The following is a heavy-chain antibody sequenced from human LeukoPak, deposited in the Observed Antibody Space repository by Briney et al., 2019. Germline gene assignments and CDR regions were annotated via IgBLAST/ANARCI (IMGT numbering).Heavy chain of an antibody. CDR1: GGSISSYY. D-gene: IGHD6-13*01. J-gene: IGHJ5*02. CDR3: ARKEGGQLVNTRRWFDP. Sequence: PSETLSLTCAVSGGSISSYYWSWIRQPPGKGLEWVAYIFYSGSTNYNPSLKSRVTISVDETKNKFSLKPRSVPAADTAVYYCARKEGGQLVNTRRWFDPWGQGTLVTVSS. CDR2: IFYSGST. V-gene: IGHV4-59*12.